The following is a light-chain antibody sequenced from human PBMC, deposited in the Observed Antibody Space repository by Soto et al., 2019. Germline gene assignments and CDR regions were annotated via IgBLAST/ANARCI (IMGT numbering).Light chain of an antibody. J-gene: IGKJ1*01. CDR3: QQYNNWPL. V-gene: IGKV3-15*01. CDR1: QSVSSN. CDR2: GAS. Sequence: EIVMTQSPATLSLSPGERATLACRASQSVSSNLAWYQQKPGQDPXXLIYGASTRATGIPARLSGSVCGTDFTLTISSLQSEDSAVYYCQQYNNWPLFGQGTKVDIK.